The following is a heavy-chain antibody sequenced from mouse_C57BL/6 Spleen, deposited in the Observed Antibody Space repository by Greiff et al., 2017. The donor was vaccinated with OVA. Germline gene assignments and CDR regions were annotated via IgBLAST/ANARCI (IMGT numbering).Heavy chain of an antibody. CDR3: ARRGTGAWFAY. D-gene: IGHD4-1*01. V-gene: IGHV1-55*01. CDR1: GYTFTSYW. Sequence: QVHVKQSGAELVKPGASVKMSCKASGYTFTSYWITWVKQRPGQGLEWIGDIYPGSGSTNYNEKFKSKATLTVDTSSSTAYMQLSSLTSEDSAVYYCARRGTGAWFAYWGQGTLVTVSA. CDR2: IYPGSGST. J-gene: IGHJ3*01.